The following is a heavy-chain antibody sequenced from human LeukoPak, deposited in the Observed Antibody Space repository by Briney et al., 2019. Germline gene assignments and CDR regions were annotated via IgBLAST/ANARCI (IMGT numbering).Heavy chain of an antibody. CDR2: IYYSGST. CDR3: ARQSGQQLAPFDY. CDR1: GGSISSSSYY. V-gene: IGHV4-39*01. D-gene: IGHD6-13*01. Sequence: ETLSLTCTVSGGSISSSSYYWGWIRQPPGKGLEWIGSIYYSGSTYYNPSLKSRVTISVDTSKNQFSLKLSSVTAADTAVYYCARQSGQQLAPFDYWGQGTLVTVSS. J-gene: IGHJ4*02.